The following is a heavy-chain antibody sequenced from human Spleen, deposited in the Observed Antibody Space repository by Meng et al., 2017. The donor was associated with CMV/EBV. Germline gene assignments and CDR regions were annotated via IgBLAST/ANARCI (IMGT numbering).Heavy chain of an antibody. J-gene: IGHJ4*02. CDR2: IGTISSYT. CDR3: ARVPPYSSGCPGDY. Sequence: GESLKISCAASGFSFSDYSVNWVRQAPGKGLEWVSSIGTISSYTYYADSVKGRFTISRDNAENSVVLQMNSLRAEDTAVYYCARVPPYSSGCPGDYWGQGTFVTVSS. D-gene: IGHD6-25*01. CDR1: GFSFSDYS. V-gene: IGHV3-21*01.